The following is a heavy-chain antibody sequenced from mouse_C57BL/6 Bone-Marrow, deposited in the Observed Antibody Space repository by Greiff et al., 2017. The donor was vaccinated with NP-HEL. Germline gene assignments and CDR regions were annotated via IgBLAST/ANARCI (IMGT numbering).Heavy chain of an antibody. V-gene: IGHV1-81*01. CDR3: ARDRGYAMDY. J-gene: IGHJ4*01. Sequence: QVQLQQSGAELARPGASVKLSCKASGYTFTSYGISWVKQRTGQGPEWIGEIYPRSGNTYYNEKFKGKATLTADKSSSTAYMELRSLKSEDSAVYFCARDRGYAMDYWGQGTSVTVSS. CDR1: GYTFTSYG. D-gene: IGHD2-14*01. CDR2: IYPRSGNT.